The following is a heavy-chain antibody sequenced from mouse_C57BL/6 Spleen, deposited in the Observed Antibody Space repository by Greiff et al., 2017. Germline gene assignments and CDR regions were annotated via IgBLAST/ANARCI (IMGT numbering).Heavy chain of an antibody. D-gene: IGHD3-2*02. Sequence: QVQLKESGAELVMPGASVKLSCKASGYTFTSYWMHWVKQRPGQGLEWIGEIDPSDSYTNYNQKFKGKSTLTVDKSSSTAYMQLSSLTSEDSAVYYCARRGQLRLQGRNYFDYWGQGTTLTVSS. CDR3: ARRGQLRLQGRNYFDY. CDR2: IDPSDSYT. J-gene: IGHJ2*01. CDR1: GYTFTSYW. V-gene: IGHV1-69*01.